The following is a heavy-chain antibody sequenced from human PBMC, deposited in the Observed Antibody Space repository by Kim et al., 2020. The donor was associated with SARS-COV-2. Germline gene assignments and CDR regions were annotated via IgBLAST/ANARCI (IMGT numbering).Heavy chain of an antibody. Sequence: ASVKVSCKASGYTFTGYYMHWVRQAPGQGLEWMGRINPNSGGTNYAQKFQGRVTMTRDTSISTAYMELSRLRSDDTAVYYCALGYCSSTSCQRSYYYYGGTSGAKGPRSPSP. CDR1: GYTFTGYY. J-gene: IGHJ6*02. V-gene: IGHV1-2*06. CDR2: INPNSGGT. D-gene: IGHD2-2*01. CDR3: ALGYCSSTSCQRSYYYYGGTS.